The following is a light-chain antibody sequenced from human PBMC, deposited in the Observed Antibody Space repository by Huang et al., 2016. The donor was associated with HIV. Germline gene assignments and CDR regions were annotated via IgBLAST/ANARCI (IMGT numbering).Light chain of an antibody. J-gene: IGKJ3*01. CDR3: QQYDNLFT. V-gene: IGKV1-33*01. CDR2: DTF. CDR1: QDISKY. Sequence: DIQMTQSPSSLSASVGDRVTITCQASQDISKYVNWFHQKQGKAPRLLIYDTFNLETGVPSRFSGSGSGTDFTFTISSLQPEDIATYYCQQYDNLFTFGPGTKVDIK.